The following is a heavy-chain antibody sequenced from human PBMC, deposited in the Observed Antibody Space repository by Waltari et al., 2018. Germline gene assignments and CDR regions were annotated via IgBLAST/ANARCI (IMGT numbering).Heavy chain of an antibody. CDR3: ARGYKQQLRFGY. CDR1: GNTSTSYE. CDR2: MNPNSGNT. V-gene: IGHV1-8*01. J-gene: IGHJ4*02. D-gene: IGHD6-13*01. Sequence: QVQLVQSGAEVKKPGASWKFSCKASGNTSTSYEINWVRQATGKGLEWMGWMNPNSGNTGYAQKFQGRVTMTRNTSISTAYMELSSLRSEDTAVYYCARGYKQQLRFGYWGQGTLVTVSS.